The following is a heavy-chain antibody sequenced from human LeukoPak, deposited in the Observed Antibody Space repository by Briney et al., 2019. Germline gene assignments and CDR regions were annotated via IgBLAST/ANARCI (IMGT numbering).Heavy chain of an antibody. CDR1: GFTFSSYG. D-gene: IGHD3-10*01. CDR3: ARSPMVRGPRGDY. Sequence: GGSLRLSCAASGFTFSSYGMHWVRQAPGKGLEWVAVISYDGSNKYYADSVKGRFTISRDNSKNTLYLQMNSLRAEDTAVYYCARSPMVRGPRGDYWGQGTLVTVSS. J-gene: IGHJ4*02. CDR2: ISYDGSNK. V-gene: IGHV3-30*03.